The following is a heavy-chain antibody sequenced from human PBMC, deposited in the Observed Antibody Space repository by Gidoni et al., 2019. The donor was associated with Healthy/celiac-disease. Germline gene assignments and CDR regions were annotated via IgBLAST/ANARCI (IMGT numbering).Heavy chain of an antibody. CDR1: GGSISSGDYY. V-gene: IGHV4-30-4*01. CDR2: IYYSGST. CDR3: ARDRYCSGGSCYSYYYYYYGMDV. D-gene: IGHD2-15*01. Sequence: QVQLQESGPGLVKPSQTLSLTCTVSGGSISSGDYYWSWFRQPPGKGLEWIGYIYYSGSTYYNPSLKSRVTISVDTSKNQFSLKLSSVTAADTAVYYCARDRYCSGGSCYSYYYYYYGMDVWGQGTTVTVSS. J-gene: IGHJ6*02.